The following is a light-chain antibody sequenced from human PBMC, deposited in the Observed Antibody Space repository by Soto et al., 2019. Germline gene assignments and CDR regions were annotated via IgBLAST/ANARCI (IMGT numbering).Light chain of an antibody. CDR2: GAS. Sequence: EIVMTQSPATLSVSPGEGASLSCRASQSVSSNLAWYQQKPGQAPRLLIFGASTRATGFPARFSGIRSGTEFTLTISSLQSEDFAVYYCQQYDNWPETFGQGTKVEIK. V-gene: IGKV3-15*01. CDR3: QQYDNWPET. CDR1: QSVSSN. J-gene: IGKJ1*01.